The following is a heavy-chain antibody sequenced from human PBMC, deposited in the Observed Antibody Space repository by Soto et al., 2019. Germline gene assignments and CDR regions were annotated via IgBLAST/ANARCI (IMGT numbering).Heavy chain of an antibody. J-gene: IGHJ3*02. V-gene: IGHV1-46*01. CDR2: INPSGGST. CDR1: GYTFTSYY. D-gene: IGHD3-22*01. Sequence: ASVKVSCKASGYTFTSYYIHCVRQAPGQGLEWMGIINPSGGSTSYAQKFQGRVTMTRDTSTSTVYMELSSLRSEDTAVYYCASSSGYYHDAFDIWGQGTMVTVSS. CDR3: ASSSGYYHDAFDI.